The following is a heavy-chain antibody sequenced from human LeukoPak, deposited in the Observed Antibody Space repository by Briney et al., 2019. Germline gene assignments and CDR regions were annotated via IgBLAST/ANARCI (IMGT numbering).Heavy chain of an antibody. D-gene: IGHD3-22*01. CDR2: INHSGST. CDR1: GGSFSGYY. CDR3: ARGGRDYYDSSGYYFDY. V-gene: IGHV4-34*01. J-gene: IGHJ4*02. Sequence: SETLSLTCAVYGGSFSGYYWSWIRQPPGKGLEWIGEINHSGSTNYNPSLKSRVTISVDTSKNQFSLKLSSVTAADTAVYYCARGGRDYYDSSGYYFDYWGQGTLVTDSS.